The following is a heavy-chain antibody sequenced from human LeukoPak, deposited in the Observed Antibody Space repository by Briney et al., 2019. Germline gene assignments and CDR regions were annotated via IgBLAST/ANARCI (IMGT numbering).Heavy chain of an antibody. CDR1: GFSFISYG. D-gene: IGHD1-26*01. Sequence: ASVKVSCKASGFSFISYGFSWVRQAPGQGLEWMGWISAYNGKTNYAQKFQGRVTMTTDTSTTTVYMDLRSLGSDDTAVYFCARGGALTSFDSWGQGTLITVSS. V-gene: IGHV1-18*01. CDR3: ARGGALTSFDS. CDR2: ISAYNGKT. J-gene: IGHJ4*02.